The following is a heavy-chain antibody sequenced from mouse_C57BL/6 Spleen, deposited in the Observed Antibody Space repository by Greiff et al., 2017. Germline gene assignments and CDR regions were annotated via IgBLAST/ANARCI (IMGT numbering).Heavy chain of an antibody. J-gene: IGHJ3*01. CDR1: GYTFTSYT. Sequence: QVQLQKSGAELARPGASVKMSCKASGYTFTSYTMHWVKQRPGQGLEWIGYINPSSGYTKYNQKFKDKATLTADKSSSTAYMQLSSLTSEDSAVYYCARGDSEFAYWGQGTLVTVSA. CDR3: ARGDSEFAY. D-gene: IGHD2-12*01. CDR2: INPSSGYT. V-gene: IGHV1-4*01.